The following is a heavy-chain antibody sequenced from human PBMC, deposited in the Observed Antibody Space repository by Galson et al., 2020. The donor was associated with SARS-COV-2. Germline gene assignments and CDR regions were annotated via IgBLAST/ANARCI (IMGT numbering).Heavy chain of an antibody. CDR3: ARRWYSSGLPTFDY. Sequence: ASETLSLTCTVSSGSISSHFWSWIRQPPGTGLAWIANIQNSGGVDYIQNSGHVDYNTSLQSRVTVSVDTSKNQLSLRLSSVTAADTGVYYCARRWYSSGLPTFDYWGQGTLVTGSS. V-gene: IGHV4-59*11. J-gene: IGHJ4*02. CDR2: IQNSGGVDYIQNSGHV. D-gene: IGHD6-19*01. CDR1: SGSISSHF.